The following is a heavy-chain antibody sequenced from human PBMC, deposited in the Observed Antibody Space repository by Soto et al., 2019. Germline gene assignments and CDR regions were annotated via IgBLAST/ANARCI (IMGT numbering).Heavy chain of an antibody. V-gene: IGHV4-39*01. CDR1: GGSISSSSYY. CDR2: IYYSGST. Sequence: SETLSLTCTVSGGSISSSSYYWGWIRQPPGKGLEWIGSIYYSGSTNYNHSLKSRVTISVDTSKNQLSLKLNSMTAAVTAVYYCARHNYGSGSTYFDYWGQGTLVTAPQ. CDR3: ARHNYGSGSTYFDY. J-gene: IGHJ4*02. D-gene: IGHD3-10*01.